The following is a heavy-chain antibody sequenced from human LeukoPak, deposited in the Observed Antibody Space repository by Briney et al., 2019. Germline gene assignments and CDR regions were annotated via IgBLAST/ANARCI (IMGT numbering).Heavy chain of an antibody. V-gene: IGHV3-48*01. CDR3: ARVRYGDYVDDAFDI. CDR1: GFNFNIYS. Sequence: GGSLRLSCAASGFNFNIYSMNWVRQAPGKGLEWISYITRTSTTIYYADSVKGRFTISRDNAKNSLYLQMNSLRVEDTAVYYCARVRYGDYVDDAFDIWGQGTMVAVSS. D-gene: IGHD5-12*01. CDR2: ITRTSTTI. J-gene: IGHJ3*02.